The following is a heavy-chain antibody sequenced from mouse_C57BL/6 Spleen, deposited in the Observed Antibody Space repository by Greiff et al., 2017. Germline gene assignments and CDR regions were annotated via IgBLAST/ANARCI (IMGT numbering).Heavy chain of an antibody. CDR1: GYTFTRYW. Sequence: QVQLQQPGAELVLPGASVKLSCKASGYTFTRYWMHWVKQRPGQGLEWLGEIDPSASYPNYNQKFKGKSTLTVDKSSSTAYRQLSSLPSEDSAGYYCARWGTGTRGYAMDYWGQGTSVTVSS. J-gene: IGHJ4*01. D-gene: IGHD4-1*01. V-gene: IGHV1-69*01. CDR2: IDPSASYP. CDR3: ARWGTGTRGYAMDY.